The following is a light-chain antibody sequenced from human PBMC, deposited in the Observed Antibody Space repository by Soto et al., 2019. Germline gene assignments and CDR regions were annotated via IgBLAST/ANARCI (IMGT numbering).Light chain of an antibody. V-gene: IGLV2-14*01. CDR1: SNDIGGYNY. J-gene: IGLJ1*01. CDR3: SSYTSSSTLD. Sequence: QSVLTQPASVSGSPGQSITIPCTGTSNDIGGYNYVSWYQQHPGKAPKLMIYDVSNRPSGVSNRFSGSKSGNTASLTISGLQAEDEADYYCSSYTSSSTLDFGTGSKVTVL. CDR2: DVS.